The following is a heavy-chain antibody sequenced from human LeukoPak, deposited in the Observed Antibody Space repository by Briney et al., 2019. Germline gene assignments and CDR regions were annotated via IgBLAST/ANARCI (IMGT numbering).Heavy chain of an antibody. CDR1: GFTFSSDS. Sequence: GGSLRLSCAASGFTFSSDSMNWVRQAPGKGLEWISPISSSSSYIHYADSVKGRFTISRDNAKNSMYLQMNSLRAEDTAVYYCARDRVAEGAYFDYWGQGTLVTVSS. CDR2: ISSSSSYI. J-gene: IGHJ4*02. V-gene: IGHV3-21*01. CDR3: ARDRVAEGAYFDY. D-gene: IGHD6-13*01.